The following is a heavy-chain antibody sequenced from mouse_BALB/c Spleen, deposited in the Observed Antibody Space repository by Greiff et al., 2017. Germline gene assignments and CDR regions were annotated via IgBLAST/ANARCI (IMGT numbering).Heavy chain of an antibody. V-gene: IGHV1S137*01. J-gene: IGHJ2*01. Sequence: GQLQQSGAELVRPGVSVKISCKGSGYTFTDYAMHWVKQSHAKSLEWIGVISTYYGDASYNQKFKGKATMTVDKSSSTAYMELARLTSEDSAIYYCARGSQLTGTVYFDYWGQGTTLTVSS. D-gene: IGHD4-1*01. CDR3: ARGSQLTGTVYFDY. CDR2: ISTYYGDA. CDR1: GYTFTDYA.